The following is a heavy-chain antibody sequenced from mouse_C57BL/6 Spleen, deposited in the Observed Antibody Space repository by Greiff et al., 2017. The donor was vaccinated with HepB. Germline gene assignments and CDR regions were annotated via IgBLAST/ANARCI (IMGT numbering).Heavy chain of an antibody. V-gene: IGHV1-69*01. CDR2: IDPSDSYT. Sequence: VQLQQSGAELVMPGASVKLSCKASGYTFTSYWMHWVKQRPGQGLEWIGEIDPSDSYTNYNQKFKGKSTLTVDKSSSTAYMQLSSLTSEDSAVYYCARLGGYSYAMDYWGQGTSVTVSS. J-gene: IGHJ4*01. CDR3: ARLGGYSYAMDY. D-gene: IGHD2-3*01. CDR1: GYTFTSYW.